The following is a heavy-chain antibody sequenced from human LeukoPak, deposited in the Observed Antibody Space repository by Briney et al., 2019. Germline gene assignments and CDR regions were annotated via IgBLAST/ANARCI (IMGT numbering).Heavy chain of an antibody. Sequence: GGSLRLSCAASGFTFSSYTMNWVRQAPGKGLEWVSYINSSSGPIYYADSVKGRFTISRDNAKNSLYLQMNSLRDEDTAVYYCARGPSKRMITFGGVTVNYFDYWGQGTLVTVSS. J-gene: IGHJ4*02. CDR2: INSSSGPI. CDR3: ARGPSKRMITFGGVTVNYFDY. CDR1: GFTFSSYT. V-gene: IGHV3-48*02. D-gene: IGHD3-16*02.